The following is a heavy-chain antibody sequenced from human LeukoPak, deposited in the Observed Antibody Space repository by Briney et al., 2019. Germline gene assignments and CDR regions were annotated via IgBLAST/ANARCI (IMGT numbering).Heavy chain of an antibody. CDR3: ARGYYYDFRN. Sequence: SETLSLTCAVYGGSFSGYYWSWIRQPPGKGLEWIGEINHSGGTNYNPSLKSRVTISVDTSKNQFSLKLSSVTAADTAVYYCARGYYYDFRNWGQGTLVTVSS. CDR2: INHSGGT. J-gene: IGHJ4*02. CDR1: GGSFSGYY. D-gene: IGHD3-22*01. V-gene: IGHV4-34*01.